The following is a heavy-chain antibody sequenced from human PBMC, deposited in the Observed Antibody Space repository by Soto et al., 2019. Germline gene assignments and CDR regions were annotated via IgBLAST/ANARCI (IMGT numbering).Heavy chain of an antibody. J-gene: IGHJ3*02. CDR2: ISYDGSNK. CDR1: GFTFSSYA. V-gene: IGHV3-30*04. CDR3: ASLGRDGSGSYYKEDAFDI. D-gene: IGHD3-10*01. Sequence: GGSLRLSCAASGFTFSSYAMHWVRQAPGKGLEWVAVISYDGSNKYYADSVKGRFTISRDNSKNTLYLQMNSLRAEDTAVYYCASLGRDGSGSYYKEDAFDIWGQGTMVTVSS.